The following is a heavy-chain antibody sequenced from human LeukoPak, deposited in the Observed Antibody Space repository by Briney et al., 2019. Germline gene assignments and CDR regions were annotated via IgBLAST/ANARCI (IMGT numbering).Heavy chain of an antibody. V-gene: IGHV3-7*01. CDR2: MKQDGSVK. CDR1: GFRCDNYW. J-gene: IGHJ4*02. D-gene: IGHD6-6*01. Sequence: GGSLRLSCAASGFRCDNYWMSWVRQAPGKGREWVANMKQDGSVKYYVDSVKGRFTISRDNARNAQYLQMDSLRPEDTAVYYCARIGYSSSSFDYWGQGTLVTVSS. CDR3: ARIGYSSSSFDY.